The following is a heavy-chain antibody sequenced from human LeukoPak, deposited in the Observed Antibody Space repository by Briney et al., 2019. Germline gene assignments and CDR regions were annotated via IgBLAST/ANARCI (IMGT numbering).Heavy chain of an antibody. CDR2: INPNSGGR. V-gene: IGHV1-2*02. CDR3: ASSLISAAGTSFDS. CDR1: GYTFTDYY. Sequence: VASVKVSCEASGYTFTDYYMHWVRQAPGQGLEWMGWINPNSGGRNYAQKFQGRVTLTRDTSISTAYMELSSLRSDDTAVYYCASSLISAAGTSFDSWGQGTLVTVSS. J-gene: IGHJ4*02. D-gene: IGHD6-13*01.